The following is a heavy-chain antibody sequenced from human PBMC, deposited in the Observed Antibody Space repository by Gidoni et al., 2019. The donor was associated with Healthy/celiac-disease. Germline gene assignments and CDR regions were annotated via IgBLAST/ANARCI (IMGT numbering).Heavy chain of an antibody. Sequence: EVQLLPSGAEVKKPGESLKISCKGFGYRFANYWIVWVRQMPGKGLEWMGIIYPGDSDTRYSPSFQGQVTISADKSISTAYLQWGSLKASDTAMYFCARQGIPVPGVHWGSYDIWGQGTTVTVSS. CDR3: ARQGIPVPGVHWGSYDI. D-gene: IGHD6-19*01. V-gene: IGHV5-51*01. J-gene: IGHJ3*02. CDR2: IYPGDSDT. CDR1: GYRFANYW.